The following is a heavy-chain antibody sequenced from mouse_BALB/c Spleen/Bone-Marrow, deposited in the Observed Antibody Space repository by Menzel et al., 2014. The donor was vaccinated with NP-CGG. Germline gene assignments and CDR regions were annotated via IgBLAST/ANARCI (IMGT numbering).Heavy chain of an antibody. V-gene: IGHV1S22*01. CDR1: GYTFTSYW. CDR2: IYPGSGST. J-gene: IGHJ4*01. D-gene: IGHD1-1*01. Sequence: LQQSGSELVRPGASVKLSCKASGYTFTSYWMHWVKQRPGQGLEWFGNIYPGSGSTNYDEKFKTKATLTVDTSSSTACMQLSSLTSEDSAVYYCTRSPITTVVAETMDYWGQGTSVTVSS. CDR3: TRSPITTVVAETMDY.